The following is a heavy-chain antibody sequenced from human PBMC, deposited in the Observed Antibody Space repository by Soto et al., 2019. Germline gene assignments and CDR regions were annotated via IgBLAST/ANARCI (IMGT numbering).Heavy chain of an antibody. CDR1: GYTFTSYG. CDR3: ARDERVYYYDSSGYYTEEDDAFDN. D-gene: IGHD3-22*01. CDR2: ISAYNGNT. J-gene: IGHJ3*02. Sequence: ASVKVSCKASGYTFTSYGISWVRQAPGQGLEWMGWISAYNGNTNYAQKLQGRVTMTTDTSTSTAYMELRSLRSDDTAVYYCARDERVYYYDSSGYYTEEDDAFDNWGQGTMVTVS. V-gene: IGHV1-18*01.